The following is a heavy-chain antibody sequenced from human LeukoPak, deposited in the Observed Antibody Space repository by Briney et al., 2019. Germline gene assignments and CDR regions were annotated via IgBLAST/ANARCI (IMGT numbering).Heavy chain of an antibody. D-gene: IGHD2/OR15-2a*01. J-gene: IGHJ5*02. CDR1: GFTSSSYE. V-gene: IGHV3-48*03. Sequence: GGSLRLSCAASGFTSSSYEMNWVRQAPGKGLEWVSYISSSGSTIYYADSVKGRFTISRDNAKNSLYLQMNSLRAEDTAVYYCASLSIRRALRRREDNWFDPWGQGTLVTVSS. CDR2: ISSSGSTI. CDR3: ASLSIRRALRRREDNWFDP.